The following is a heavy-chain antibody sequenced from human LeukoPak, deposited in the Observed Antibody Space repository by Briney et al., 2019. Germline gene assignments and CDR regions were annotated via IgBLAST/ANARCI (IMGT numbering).Heavy chain of an antibody. CDR3: ARGQGPRITGTTGPDP. CDR1: GFTFSSYS. D-gene: IGHD1-7*01. V-gene: IGHV3-21*01. Sequence: AGGSLRLSCAASGFTFSSYSMNWVRQAPGKGPEWVLSISSSSSYIYYADSVKGRFTISRDNAKNSLYLQMNSPRAEDTAVYYCARGQGPRITGTTGPDPWGQGTLVTVSS. J-gene: IGHJ5*02. CDR2: ISSSSSYI.